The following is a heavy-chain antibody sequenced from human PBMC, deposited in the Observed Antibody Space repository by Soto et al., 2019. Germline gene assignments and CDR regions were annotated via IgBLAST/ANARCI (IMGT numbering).Heavy chain of an antibody. CDR1: GGTFSMYA. CDR2: IIPIFGTA. Sequence: SVKVSCKASGGTFSMYAISGVRQAAGRGREWMGGIIPIFGTANYAQKFQGRVTITADESTSTAYMELSSLRSEDTAVYYCARGSGVAGLFDYWGQGTLVTVSS. J-gene: IGHJ4*02. CDR3: ARGSGVAGLFDY. D-gene: IGHD6-13*01. V-gene: IGHV1-69*13.